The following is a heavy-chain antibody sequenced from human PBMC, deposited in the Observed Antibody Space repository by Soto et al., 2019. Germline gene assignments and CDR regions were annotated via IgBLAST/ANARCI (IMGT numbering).Heavy chain of an antibody. CDR3: ARAPPAAVYYFDD. D-gene: IGHD2-2*01. V-gene: IGHV4-59*01. CDR2: IYYSGST. CDR1: GGSISSYY. Sequence: SETLSLTCTVSGGSISSYYWSWIRQPPGKGLEWIGYIYYSGSTNYNPSLKSRVTISVDTSKNQFSLKLSSVTAADTAVYYCARAPPAAVYYFDDWGQGTLVPVSS. J-gene: IGHJ4*02.